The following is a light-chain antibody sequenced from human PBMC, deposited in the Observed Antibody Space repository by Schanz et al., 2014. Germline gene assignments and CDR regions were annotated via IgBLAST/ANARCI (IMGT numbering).Light chain of an antibody. V-gene: IGLV1-51*01. CDR1: SSNIGSNF. CDR2: DNT. CDR3: GTWDSSLSAWV. Sequence: QSVLTQPPSVSAAPGQKVTISCSGSSSNIGSNFVSWYQQLPGTAPKLLIYDNTKRPSGIPDRFSGSKSGASATLAITGLQTGDEADYYCGTWDSSLSAWVFGGGTQLTVL. J-gene: IGLJ3*02.